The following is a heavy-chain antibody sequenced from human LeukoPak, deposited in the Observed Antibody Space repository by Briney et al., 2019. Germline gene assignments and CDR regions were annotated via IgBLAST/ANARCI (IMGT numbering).Heavy chain of an antibody. V-gene: IGHV1-2*02. CDR2: INPNSGGT. Sequence: ASVKVSCKASGYTFTGYYMHWVRQAPGQGLEWMGWINPNSGGTNYAQKFQGRVTMTRDTSISPAYMELSRLRSDDTAVYYCARGRLRFLEWLSDLHFDYWGQGTLVTVSS. CDR1: GYTFTGYY. CDR3: ARGRLRFLEWLSDLHFDY. J-gene: IGHJ4*02. D-gene: IGHD3-3*01.